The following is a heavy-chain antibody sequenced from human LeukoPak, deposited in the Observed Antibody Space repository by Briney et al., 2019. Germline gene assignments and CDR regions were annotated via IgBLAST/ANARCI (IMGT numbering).Heavy chain of an antibody. D-gene: IGHD6-6*01. CDR3: TRDLKYSSSSTSWFDP. Sequence: AGGSLRLSCAASGFTFSDYYVSWIRQAPGKGLEWVSYISSSSSTIYYADSVKGRFTISRDNAKNSLYLQMNSLRAEDTAVYYCTRDLKYSSSSTSWFDPWDQGTLVTVSS. CDR1: GFTFSDYY. V-gene: IGHV3-11*04. J-gene: IGHJ5*02. CDR2: ISSSSSTI.